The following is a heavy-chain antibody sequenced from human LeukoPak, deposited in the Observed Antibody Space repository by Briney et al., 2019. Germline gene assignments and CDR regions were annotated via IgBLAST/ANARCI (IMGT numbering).Heavy chain of an antibody. CDR2: ISGSGGST. D-gene: IGHD3-22*01. Sequence: GGSLRLSCAASGFTFRSSAMNWVRQAPGKGLEWVSAISGSGGSTYSADSVKGRFTISRDNSKNTLYLQMNSLRAEDTAVYYCATYLYASSAFDSWGQGTLVTVSS. CDR3: ATYLYASSAFDS. V-gene: IGHV3-23*01. J-gene: IGHJ5*01. CDR1: GFTFRSSA.